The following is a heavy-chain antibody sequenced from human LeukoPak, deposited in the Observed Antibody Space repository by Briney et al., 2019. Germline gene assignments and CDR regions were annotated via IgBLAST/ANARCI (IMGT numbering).Heavy chain of an antibody. CDR2: IIPIFGTA. V-gene: IGHV1-69*05. D-gene: IGHD3-16*01. J-gene: IGHJ4*02. CDR3: ARSGAEITRLYDY. Sequence: SVKVSCKASGGTFSSYAISWVRQAPGQGLEWMGGIIPIFGTANYAQKFQGRVTITTDESTSTAYMELRSLKSDDTAVYYCARSGAEITRLYDYWGQGTLVTVSS. CDR1: GGTFSSYA.